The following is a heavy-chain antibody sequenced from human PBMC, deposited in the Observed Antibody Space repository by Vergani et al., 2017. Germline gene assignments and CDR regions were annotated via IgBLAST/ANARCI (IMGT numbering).Heavy chain of an antibody. Sequence: EVQLVQSGAEVKKPGESLKISCKGSGYSFTSYWIGWVRQMPGKGLEWMGIIYPGASDTRYSPSFQGQVTISADKSIRTAYLQWSSLKASDTAMYYCARHSPYYDSSGYYYGGAFDIWGQGTMVTVSS. CDR2: IYPGASDT. D-gene: IGHD3-22*01. CDR1: GYSFTSYW. J-gene: IGHJ3*02. CDR3: ARHSPYYDSSGYYYGGAFDI. V-gene: IGHV5-51*01.